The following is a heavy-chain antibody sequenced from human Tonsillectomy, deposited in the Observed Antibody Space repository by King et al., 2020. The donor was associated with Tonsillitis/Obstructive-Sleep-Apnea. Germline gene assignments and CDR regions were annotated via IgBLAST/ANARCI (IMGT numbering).Heavy chain of an antibody. Sequence: VQLVESGGDSVKPGGSLRLSCAASGFIFSDYYMNWLRQAPGKGLEWVSYISSSRIYTNYADSVKGRFTISRDNADKSLYLQMNSLRADDTAVYYCARALGGSSSGSGQDAFDLWGQGTLVTVSS. D-gene: IGHD6-6*01. CDR2: ISSSRIYT. J-gene: IGHJ3*01. CDR3: ARALGGSSSGSGQDAFDL. CDR1: GFIFSDYY. V-gene: IGHV3-11*05.